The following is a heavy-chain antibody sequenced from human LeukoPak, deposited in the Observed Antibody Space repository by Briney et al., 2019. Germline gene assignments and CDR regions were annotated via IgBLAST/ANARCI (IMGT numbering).Heavy chain of an antibody. J-gene: IGHJ5*02. V-gene: IGHV1-18*01. Sequence: ASVKVSCKASGYTFTSYGISWVRQAPGQGLEWMGWISAYNGNTNYAQKLQGRVTMTTETSTSTAYMEMRSLRSDDTAVYYCARFRSGYCSGGSCSGWFDPWGQGTLVTVSS. D-gene: IGHD2-15*01. CDR2: ISAYNGNT. CDR1: GYTFTSYG. CDR3: ARFRSGYCSGGSCSGWFDP.